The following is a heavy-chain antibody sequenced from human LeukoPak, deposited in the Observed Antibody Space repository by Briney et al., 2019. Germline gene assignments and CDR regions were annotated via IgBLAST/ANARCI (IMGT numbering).Heavy chain of an antibody. CDR2: ISGSGGST. J-gene: IGHJ4*02. CDR1: GFTFSSYA. D-gene: IGHD6-19*01. Sequence: PGGSLRLSCAASGFTFSSYAMSWVRQAPGKGLEWVSAISGSGGSTYYADSVKGRFTISRDNSKSTLYLQMNSLRAEDTAIYYCAKMPVSYSSGWSTFDYWGQGSLVTVSS. CDR3: AKMPVSYSSGWSTFDY. V-gene: IGHV3-23*01.